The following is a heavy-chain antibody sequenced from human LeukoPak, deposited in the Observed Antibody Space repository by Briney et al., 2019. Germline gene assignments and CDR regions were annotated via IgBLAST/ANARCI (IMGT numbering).Heavy chain of an antibody. CDR2: IYTSGST. CDR3: ARQSGGNSFYYYYYMDV. J-gene: IGHJ6*03. D-gene: IGHD4-23*01. Sequence: SETLSLTCTVSGGSISSYYWSWIRQPAGKGLEWIGRIYTSGSTNYNPPLKSRVTMSVDTSKNQFSLKLSSVTAADTAVYYCARQSGGNSFYYYYYMDVWGKGTTVTVSS. V-gene: IGHV4-4*07. CDR1: GGSISSYY.